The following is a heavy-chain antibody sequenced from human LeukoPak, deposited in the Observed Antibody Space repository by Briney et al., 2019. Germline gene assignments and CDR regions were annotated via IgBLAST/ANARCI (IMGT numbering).Heavy chain of an antibody. V-gene: IGHV3-7*01. D-gene: IGHD2-2*01. J-gene: IGHJ4*02. Sequence: PGGSLRLSCAASGFSLSSQWMSWVRQAPGKGPEWVANIKEDGSQKSYVDSVKGRFTISRDNSKNTLYLQMNSLRAEDTAVYYCAILVVPAAIFDYWGQGTLVTVSS. CDR2: IKEDGSQK. CDR1: GFSLSSQW. CDR3: AILVVPAAIFDY.